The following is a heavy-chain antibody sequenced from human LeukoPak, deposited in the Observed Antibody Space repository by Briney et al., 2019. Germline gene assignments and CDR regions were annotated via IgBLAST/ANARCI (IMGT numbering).Heavy chain of an antibody. Sequence: GGSLRLSCAASGFTFSSYGMHWVRQAPGKGLEWVAVIWYDGSNKYYADSVKGRFAISIDNSKNTLYLQMNSLRAEDTAVYYCAREGYGSGTKKMSYYYYGMDVWGQGTTVTVPS. D-gene: IGHD3-10*01. V-gene: IGHV3-33*01. J-gene: IGHJ6*02. CDR3: AREGYGSGTKKMSYYYYGMDV. CDR1: GFTFSSYG. CDR2: IWYDGSNK.